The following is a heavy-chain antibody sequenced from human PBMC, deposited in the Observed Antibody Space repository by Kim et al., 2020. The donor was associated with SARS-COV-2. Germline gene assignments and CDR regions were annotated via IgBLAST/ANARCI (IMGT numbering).Heavy chain of an antibody. V-gene: IGHV4-31*03. D-gene: IGHD3-16*01. CDR3: ARDDSMGGFDY. J-gene: IGHJ4*02. Sequence: SETLSLTCTVSGDSITSGGYYWTWIRQQPGKGLEWIGSIYYSGNTHYIPSLKSRLTISVDTSKNHFSLNLNSATAADTAVYYCARDDSMGGFDYWGQGLLVTVSA. CDR2: IYYSGNT. CDR1: GDSITSGGYY.